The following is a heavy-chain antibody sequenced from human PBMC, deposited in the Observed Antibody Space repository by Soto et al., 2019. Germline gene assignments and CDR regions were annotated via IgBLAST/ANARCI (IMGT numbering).Heavy chain of an antibody. D-gene: IGHD3-3*01. CDR1: GASISSYY. V-gene: IGHV4-59*01. CDR2: IYCSGST. Sequence: SETLSLTCNVSGASISSYYWSWIRQPPGKGLEWIGYIYCSGSTNYNPSLKSRVTISVDTSKKQFSLKLSSVTAADTAVYYCARDELRFLEWLGYGMDVWGQGTTVTVSS. J-gene: IGHJ6*02. CDR3: ARDELRFLEWLGYGMDV.